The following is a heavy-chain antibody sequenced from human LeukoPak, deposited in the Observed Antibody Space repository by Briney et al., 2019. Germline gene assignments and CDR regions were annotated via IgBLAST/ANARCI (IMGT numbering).Heavy chain of an antibody. CDR3: ARVRWYFDL. Sequence: SETLSLTCTVSDGSISSYYWSWIRQPPGKGLEWIGYIYYSGSANYNPSLKSRVTTSVDTSKNQFSLKLSSVTAADTAVYYCARVRWYFDLWGRGTLVTVSS. CDR2: IYYSGSA. CDR1: DGSISSYY. J-gene: IGHJ2*01. V-gene: IGHV4-59*01.